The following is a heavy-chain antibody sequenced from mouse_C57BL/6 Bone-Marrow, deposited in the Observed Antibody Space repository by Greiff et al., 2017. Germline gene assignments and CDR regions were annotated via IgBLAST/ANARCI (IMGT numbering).Heavy chain of an antibody. CDR3: ARDSSGYGNFDY. Sequence: QVQLQQSGPELVKPGASVKLSCKASGYTFTSYDINWVKQRPGPGLEWIGWICPRDGSPKYNEKFRGKATLTVDTSSSTAYMELHSLTSEDSAVYFCARDSSGYGNFDYWGQGTTLTVSS. J-gene: IGHJ2*01. CDR1: GYTFTSYD. D-gene: IGHD3-2*02. CDR2: ICPRDGSP. V-gene: IGHV1-85*01.